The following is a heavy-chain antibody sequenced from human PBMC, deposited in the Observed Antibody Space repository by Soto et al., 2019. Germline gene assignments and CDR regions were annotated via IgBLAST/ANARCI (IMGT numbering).Heavy chain of an antibody. CDR2: INHSGST. J-gene: IGHJ5*02. Sequence: PSETLSLTCAVYGGSFSDYYWSWIRQPPGKGLEWIGEINHSGSTNYNPSLKSRVTISVDTSKSQFSLKLTSVTAADTAVYYCATRRSRCIYGTNWFDPWGQGTLVTVSS. V-gene: IGHV4-34*01. CDR3: ATRRSRCIYGTNWFDP. CDR1: GGSFSDYY. D-gene: IGHD5-18*01.